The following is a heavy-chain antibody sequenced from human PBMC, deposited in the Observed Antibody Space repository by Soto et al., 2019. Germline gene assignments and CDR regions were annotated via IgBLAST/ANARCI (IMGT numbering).Heavy chain of an antibody. Sequence: ASVRVSCEASGYTFTSYGISWVRQAPGQGLEWMGWISAYNGNTNYAQKLQARVTMTTDTSTSTAYMELRSLRSDDTAVYYCARAGYYYDSSGYYYYYGMDVWGQGTTVTVSS. J-gene: IGHJ6*02. CDR1: GYTFTSYG. CDR3: ARAGYYYDSSGYYYYYGMDV. D-gene: IGHD3-22*01. V-gene: IGHV1-18*01. CDR2: ISAYNGNT.